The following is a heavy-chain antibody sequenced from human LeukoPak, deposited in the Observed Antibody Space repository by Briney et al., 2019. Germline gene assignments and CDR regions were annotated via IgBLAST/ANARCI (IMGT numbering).Heavy chain of an antibody. CDR1: GFTFSSYA. CDR3: ARGRPYFDY. V-gene: IGHV3-30*01. Sequence: GGSLRLSCAASGFTFSSYAMHWVRQAPGKGLEWVAVISYDGSNKYYADSVKGRFTISRDNSKNTLYLQMNSLRAEDTAVYYCARGRPYFDYWGQGTLVTDSS. J-gene: IGHJ4*02. CDR2: ISYDGSNK.